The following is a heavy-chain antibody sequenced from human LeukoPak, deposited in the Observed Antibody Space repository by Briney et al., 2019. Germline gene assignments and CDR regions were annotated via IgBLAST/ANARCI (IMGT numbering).Heavy chain of an antibody. D-gene: IGHD6-13*01. CDR1: GFTFSSYG. CDR3: AKAGSSSWDAFDY. J-gene: IGHJ4*02. V-gene: IGHV3-30*02. CDR2: IRYDGSNK. Sequence: PGGSLRLSCAASGFTFSSYGMHWVRQAPGKGLEWVAFIRYDGSNKYYADSVKGRFTISRDNSKNTLYLQMNSLRAEDTAVHYCAKAGSSSWDAFDYWGQGTLVTVSP.